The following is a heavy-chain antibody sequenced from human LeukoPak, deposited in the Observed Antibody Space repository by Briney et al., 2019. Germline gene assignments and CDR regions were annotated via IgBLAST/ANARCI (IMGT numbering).Heavy chain of an antibody. J-gene: IGHJ4*02. CDR2: INHSGST. V-gene: IGHV4-34*01. D-gene: IGHD6-13*01. Sequence: PSETLSLTCAVYGGSFSGYYWSWIRRPPGKGLEWIGEINHSGSTNYNPSLKSRVTISVDTSKNQFSLKLSSVTAADTAVYYCARRRGFGSWLYFDYWGQGTLVTVSS. CDR1: GGSFSGYY. CDR3: ARRRGFGSWLYFDY.